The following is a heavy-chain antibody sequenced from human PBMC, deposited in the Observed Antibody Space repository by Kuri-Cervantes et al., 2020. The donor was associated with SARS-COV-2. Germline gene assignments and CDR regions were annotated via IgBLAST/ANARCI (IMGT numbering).Heavy chain of an antibody. J-gene: IGHJ3*02. Sequence: GESLKISCAASGFTFSTYAMSWVRQAPGKGLEWVSGISGSGGTTYYADSAKGRFTISRDNSKNTLYLQMNSLRADDPAVYYFAEHYETYHPPQGFDIWGQGTMVTVSS. D-gene: IGHD3-16*01. V-gene: IGHV3-23*01. CDR3: AEHYETYHPPQGFDI. CDR1: GFTFSTYA. CDR2: ISGSGGTT.